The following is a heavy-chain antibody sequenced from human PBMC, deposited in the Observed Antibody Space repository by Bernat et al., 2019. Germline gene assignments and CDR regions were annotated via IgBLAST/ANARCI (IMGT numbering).Heavy chain of an antibody. CDR3: AGDGKIEVVAATWNAFDI. Sequence: QVQLVQSGAEVKKPGSSVKVSCKASGGTFSSYAISWVRQAPGQGLEWMGGIIPIFGTANYAQKFQGRVTITADKSTSTAYMELSSLRSEDTAVYYCAGDGKIEVVAATWNAFDIWGQGTMVTVSS. D-gene: IGHD2-15*01. CDR1: GGTFSSYA. J-gene: IGHJ3*02. V-gene: IGHV1-69*06. CDR2: IIPIFGTA.